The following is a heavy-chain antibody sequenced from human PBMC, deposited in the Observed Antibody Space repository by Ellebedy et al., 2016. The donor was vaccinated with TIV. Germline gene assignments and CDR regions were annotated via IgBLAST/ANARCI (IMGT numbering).Heavy chain of an antibody. J-gene: IGHJ4*02. Sequence: PGGSLRLSCAASGFTLSSYAMHWVRQAPGKALEWVAVISYDGSNKYYADSVKGRFTISRDNSKNTLYLQMNSLRPEDTAVCYCARERFNVPVPAYYWGQGTLVTVSS. CDR3: ARERFNVPVPAYY. CDR1: GFTLSSYA. D-gene: IGHD6-19*01. V-gene: IGHV3-30-3*01. CDR2: ISYDGSNK.